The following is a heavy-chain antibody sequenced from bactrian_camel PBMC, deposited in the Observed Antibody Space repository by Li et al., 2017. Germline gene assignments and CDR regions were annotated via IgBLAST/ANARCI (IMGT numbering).Heavy chain of an antibody. J-gene: IGHJ6*01. CDR1: RNTNMRIF. CDR3: AASRVARTGWWFRLVAPDFIY. Sequence: HVQLVESGGGSVQAGGSLRLSCAASRNTNMRIFMGWFRQVPGKEREGVAAIEWSTATYADSVKGRSTISKDHARDILSLEMNTLSPDDTATYTCAASRVARTGWWFRLVAPDFIYWGQGTQVTVS. V-gene: IGHV3-3*01. D-gene: IGHD7*01. CDR2: IEWSTA.